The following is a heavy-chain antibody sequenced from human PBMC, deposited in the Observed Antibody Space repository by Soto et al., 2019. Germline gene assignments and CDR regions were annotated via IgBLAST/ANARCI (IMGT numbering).Heavy chain of an antibody. Sequence: ASVKVSCKASGFSFTGYYIHWLRQAPGQGLEWMGWINSHSGGTEYAQKFQGRVTLTRDTSIATAYLTLTSLTSDDTALYYCAKDLTRQLAYWLDPWGQGTQVTVSS. CDR2: INSHSGGT. V-gene: IGHV1-2*02. CDR1: GFSFTGYY. J-gene: IGHJ5*02. CDR3: AKDLTRQLAYWLDP. D-gene: IGHD6-6*01.